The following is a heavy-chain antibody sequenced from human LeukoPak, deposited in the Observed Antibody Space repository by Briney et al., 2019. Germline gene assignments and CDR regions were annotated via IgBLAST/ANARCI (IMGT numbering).Heavy chain of an antibody. CDR2: VKQDGTEK. V-gene: IGHV3-7*01. Sequence: GGSLRLSCEASGFTFRDYWMTWVRQAPGKGLEWVANVKQDGTEKFYVDSVKGRFTISRDNGKNSLYLQMNSLRVEDTAIYYCARAGGTSWADYWGQGTLVPSPQ. CDR1: GFTFRDYW. CDR3: ARAGGTSWADY. D-gene: IGHD6-13*01. J-gene: IGHJ4*02.